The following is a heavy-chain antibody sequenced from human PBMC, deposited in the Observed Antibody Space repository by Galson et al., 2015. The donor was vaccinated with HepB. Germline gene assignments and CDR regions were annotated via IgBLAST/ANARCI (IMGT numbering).Heavy chain of an antibody. J-gene: IGHJ4*02. V-gene: IGHV6-1*01. D-gene: IGHD6-19*01. CDR2: TYYRSKWYN. CDR3: AKEIAVAGKSGFYY. CDR1: GDSVSSNSAA. Sequence: CAISGDSVSSNSAAWNWIRQSPSRGLEWLGRTYYRSKWYNDYAVSVKSRITINPDTSKNQFSLQLNSVTPEDTAVYYCAKEIAVAGKSGFYYWGQGTLVTVSS.